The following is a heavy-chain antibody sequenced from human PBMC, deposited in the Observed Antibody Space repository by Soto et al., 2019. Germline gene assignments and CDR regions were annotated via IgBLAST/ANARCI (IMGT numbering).Heavy chain of an antibody. CDR2: MSYDGRNN. Sequence: QVQLVESGGGVVQPGRSRRLSCVGSGFTFSSSGMHWVRQAPGKGLEWLAVMSYDGRNNKSADSVKGRFTISRDNSKNTLYLQMNSLGAEDTAVYSCAKGRYYFDSSGYLALWGQGTLVTVSS. CDR1: GFTFSSSG. V-gene: IGHV3-30*18. CDR3: AKGRYYFDSSGYLAL. J-gene: IGHJ4*02. D-gene: IGHD3-22*01.